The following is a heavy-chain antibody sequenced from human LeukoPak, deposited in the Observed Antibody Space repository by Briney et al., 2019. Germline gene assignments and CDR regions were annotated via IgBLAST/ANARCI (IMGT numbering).Heavy chain of an antibody. J-gene: IGHJ4*02. Sequence: PSETPSLTCTVSGGSISSYYWSWIRQTPGKGLEWIGYIYASGSTTYNPSLKSRVTISIDTTKNQFSLKLSAVTAADPAVYYCARRATMLAGGYFDYWGQGTLVSVSS. V-gene: IGHV4-4*09. CDR1: GGSISSYY. CDR3: ARRATMLAGGYFDY. CDR2: IYASGST. D-gene: IGHD5-12*01.